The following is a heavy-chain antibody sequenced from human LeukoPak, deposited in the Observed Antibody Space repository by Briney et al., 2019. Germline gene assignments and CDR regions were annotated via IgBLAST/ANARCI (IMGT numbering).Heavy chain of an antibody. CDR1: GYSISSGYY. V-gene: IGHV4-38-2*02. D-gene: IGHD1-26*01. Sequence: SETLSLTCTVSGYSISSGYYWGWIRQPPGKGLEWIGEINHSGSTNYSPSLKSRVTISVDTSKNQFSLKLSSVTAADTAVYYCAILPLYSGDYYRQPQTMDVWGKGTTVTVSS. J-gene: IGHJ6*03. CDR2: INHSGST. CDR3: AILPLYSGDYYRQPQTMDV.